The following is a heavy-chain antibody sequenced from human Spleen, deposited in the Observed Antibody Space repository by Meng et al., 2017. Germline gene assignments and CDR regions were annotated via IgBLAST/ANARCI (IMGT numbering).Heavy chain of an antibody. CDR3: LRGSGGSV. V-gene: IGHV4-4*02. Sequence: QVQLRESGPALVTPSESLSLTCAVSGDSITNHNWWSWVRQPPGKGLEWIGEIPHRGSSAYSPSLKSRVSMSIDKSKNQFSLKLTSVTAADTAVYYCLRGSGGSVWGQGTLVTVSS. CDR2: IPHRGSS. D-gene: IGHD3-10*01. J-gene: IGHJ1*01. CDR1: GDSITNHNW.